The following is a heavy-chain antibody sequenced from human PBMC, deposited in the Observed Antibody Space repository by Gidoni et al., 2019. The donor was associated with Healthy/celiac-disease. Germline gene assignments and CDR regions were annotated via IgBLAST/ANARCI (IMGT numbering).Heavy chain of an antibody. J-gene: IGHJ4*02. Sequence: EVQLVESGGGLVQPGRSLRLSCTASGFTFGDYAMSWVRQAPGKGLEWVGFSRSKAYGGTTEYAASVKGRFTISRDDSKSIAYLQMNSLKTEDTAVYYCTRDQGNYYDSSGSFPFDYWGQGTLVTVSS. D-gene: IGHD3-22*01. CDR2: SRSKAYGGTT. V-gene: IGHV3-49*04. CDR1: GFTFGDYA. CDR3: TRDQGNYYDSSGSFPFDY.